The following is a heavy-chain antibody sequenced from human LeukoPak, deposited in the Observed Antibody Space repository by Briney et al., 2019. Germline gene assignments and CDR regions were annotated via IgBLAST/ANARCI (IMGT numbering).Heavy chain of an antibody. CDR2: IYSGGST. CDR3: ARESKESGYCSGGSCYDGALY. D-gene: IGHD2-15*01. CDR1: GFTVSSNY. V-gene: IGHV3-66*02. J-gene: IGHJ4*02. Sequence: GGSLRLSCAASGFTVSSNYMSWVRQAPGKGLEWVSVIYSGGSTYYADSVKGRFTISRDNSKNTLYLQMNSLRAEDTAVYYCARESKESGYCSGGSCYDGALYWGQGTLVTVSS.